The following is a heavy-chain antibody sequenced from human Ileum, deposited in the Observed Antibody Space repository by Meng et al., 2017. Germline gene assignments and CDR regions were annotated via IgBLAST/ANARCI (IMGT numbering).Heavy chain of an antibody. V-gene: IGHV3-30*04. CDR3: ARQTVILDY. J-gene: IGHJ4*02. CDR2: ISYDGSKI. D-gene: IGHD2-21*02. Sequence: GESLKISCAASGFTFNTYAMHWVRQAPGKGLEWVAVISYDGSKIFYGDSVEGRFTISRDDSKNRVYLQVNSLRAEDTAVYYCARQTVILDYWGQGTRV. CDR1: GFTFNTYA.